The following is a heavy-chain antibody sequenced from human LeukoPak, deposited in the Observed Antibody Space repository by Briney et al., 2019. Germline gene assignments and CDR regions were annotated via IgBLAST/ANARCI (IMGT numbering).Heavy chain of an antibody. CDR1: GFTFSTFA. CDR3: ATYRQVLLPFES. D-gene: IGHD2-8*02. J-gene: IGHJ4*02. Sequence: GGSLRLSCAASGFTFSTFAMIWVRQPPGKGLEWVSSIFPSGGEIHYADSVRGRFTMSRDNSKSTLSLQMNSLRAEDTAIYYCATYRQVLLPFESWGQGTLVTVSS. CDR2: IFPSGGEI. V-gene: IGHV3-23*01.